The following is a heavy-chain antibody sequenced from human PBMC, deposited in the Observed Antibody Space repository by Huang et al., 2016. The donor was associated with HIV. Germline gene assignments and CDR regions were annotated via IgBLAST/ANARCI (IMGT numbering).Heavy chain of an antibody. D-gene: IGHD3-10*01. V-gene: IGHV4-39*02. J-gene: IGHJ4*02. CDR2: IYYSGST. CDR3: ARLPGSITMIRGVITDPY. Sequence: QLQLQESGPGLVKPSETLSLTCTVSGGSIRSDNYYWGWIRQPPGKGLEWIGSIYYSGSTYYNPARKRRVTITVDTSENHFSLRMRSVTAADTAVYYCARLPGSITMIRGVITDPYWGQGTLVTVSS. CDR1: GGSIRSDNYY.